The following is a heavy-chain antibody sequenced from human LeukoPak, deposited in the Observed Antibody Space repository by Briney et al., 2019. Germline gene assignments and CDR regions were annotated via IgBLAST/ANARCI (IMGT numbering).Heavy chain of an antibody. J-gene: IGHJ4*02. CDR2: ISDSGGRT. D-gene: IGHD6-13*01. CDR3: AKAIAAAGTSFFDY. CDR1: GFAFSNYA. V-gene: IGHV3-23*01. Sequence: GGSLRLSCAASGFAFSNYAMSWVRQAPGKGLEWVSAISDSGGRTYYADSVKGRFTISRDNSKNTLYLQMNSLRAEDTAVYYCAKAIAAAGTSFFDYWGQGTLVTVSS.